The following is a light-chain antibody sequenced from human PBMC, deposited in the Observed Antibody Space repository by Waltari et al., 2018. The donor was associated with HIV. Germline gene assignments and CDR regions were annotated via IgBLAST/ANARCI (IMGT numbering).Light chain of an antibody. J-gene: IGKJ2*01. V-gene: IGKV3-20*01. CDR1: QSVSSSF. CDR3: KYYGRSYT. CDR2: GAS. Sequence: EIVLTQSPVTLSLSPGERATLSCRASQSVSSSFLAWYRHKPGQAPRLLIHGASSRATGIPDRFSGSGSGTDFTLTISRVEPEDFAVYYCKYYGRSYTFGQGTKLEIK.